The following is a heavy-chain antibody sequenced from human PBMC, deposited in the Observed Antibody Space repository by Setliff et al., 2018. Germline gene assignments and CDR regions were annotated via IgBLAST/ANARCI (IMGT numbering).Heavy chain of an antibody. J-gene: IGHJ3*02. CDR1: GYTFTSYG. Sequence: GPSGKVSCKASGYTFTSYGISWVRQAPGQGLEWMGWISAYNGNTNYAQKLQGRVTMTTDTSTSTAYMELRSLRSDDTAVYYCARDFPPLYSSSFSDAFDIWGQGTMVTVS. CDR3: ARDFPPLYSSSFSDAFDI. D-gene: IGHD6-6*01. CDR2: ISAYNGNT. V-gene: IGHV1-18*01.